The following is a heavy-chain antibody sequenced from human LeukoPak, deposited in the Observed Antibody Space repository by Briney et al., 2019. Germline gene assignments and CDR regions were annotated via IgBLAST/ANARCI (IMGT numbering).Heavy chain of an antibody. Sequence: GRSLRLSCAASGFTFSSYGMHWVRQAPGKGLEWVAVIWYDGSNKYCADSVKGRFTISRDNSKNTLYLQMNSLRAEDTAVYYCARDPPYSSSWPYDYWGQGTLVTVSS. J-gene: IGHJ4*02. D-gene: IGHD6-13*01. CDR1: GFTFSSYG. CDR2: IWYDGSNK. CDR3: ARDPPYSSSWPYDY. V-gene: IGHV3-33*01.